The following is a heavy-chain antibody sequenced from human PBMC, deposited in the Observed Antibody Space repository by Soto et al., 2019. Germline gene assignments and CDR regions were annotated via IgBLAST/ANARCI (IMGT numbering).Heavy chain of an antibody. J-gene: IGHJ4*02. CDR3: ARRDCGSGRNCEFGAPAFAY. D-gene: IGHD2-21*01. V-gene: IGHV3-23*01. Sequence: EVQLLESGGDLVQPGGYLRLSRAASGFTFSNYDMSWVRQAPGKGLERVSGVSSSGSSTYYADSVKGRLTISRDNSKTTLYLQMSSMGAADTAVYHCARRDCGSGRNCEFGAPAFAYWGQGNLVTVTS. CDR2: VSSSGSST. CDR1: GFTFSNYD.